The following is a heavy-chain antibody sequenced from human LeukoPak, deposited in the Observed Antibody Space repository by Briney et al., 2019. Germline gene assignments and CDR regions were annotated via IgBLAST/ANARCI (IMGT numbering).Heavy chain of an antibody. D-gene: IGHD3-10*01. J-gene: IGHJ5*02. V-gene: IGHV5-10-1*01. CDR2: IAPSDSYT. CDR1: GYSFTSYW. Sequence: GESLKISCKGSGYSFTSYWISWVRQMPGKGLEWMGRIAPSDSYTNYSPSFQGHVTISADKSISTAYLQWSSLKASDTAMYYCARHRFGGNWFDPWGQGTLVTVSS. CDR3: ARHRFGGNWFDP.